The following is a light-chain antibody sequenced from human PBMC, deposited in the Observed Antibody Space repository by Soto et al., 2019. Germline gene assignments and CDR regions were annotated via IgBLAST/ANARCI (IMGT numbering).Light chain of an antibody. CDR1: QSISSW. CDR2: KAS. V-gene: IGKV1-5*03. Sequence: DIQMTQSPSTLSASVGARVPITCRASQSISSWLAWYQQKPGKAPKLLIYKASSLESGVPSRFSGSGSGTEFTLTISGLQPEDVATYYCQHLNSYPPFGPGTKVDIK. CDR3: QHLNSYPP. J-gene: IGKJ3*01.